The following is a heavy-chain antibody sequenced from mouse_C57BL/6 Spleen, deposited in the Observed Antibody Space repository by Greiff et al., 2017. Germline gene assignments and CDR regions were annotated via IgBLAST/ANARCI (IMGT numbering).Heavy chain of an antibody. Sequence: QVQLQQPGAELVKPGASVKMSCKASGYTFTSYWITWVKQRPGQGLEWIGDIYPGSGSTNYNEKFKSKATLTVDTSSSTAYMQLSSLTSEDSAVYYCARLIYYYGSSYVGYFDYWGQGTTLTVSS. CDR2: IYPGSGST. J-gene: IGHJ2*01. D-gene: IGHD1-1*01. CDR1: GYTFTSYW. CDR3: ARLIYYYGSSYVGYFDY. V-gene: IGHV1-55*01.